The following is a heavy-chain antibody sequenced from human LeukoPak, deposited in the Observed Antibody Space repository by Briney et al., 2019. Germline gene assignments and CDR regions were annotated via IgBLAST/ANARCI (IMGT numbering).Heavy chain of an antibody. Sequence: GGSLRLSCAASGFSFHDYTMHWVRQAPGKGLEWVSLITWDGGSTYYAGSVKGRFTISRDNSKNSLYLQMNSLRTEDTALYYCAKGGPIMTDAFDIWGQGTMVTVSS. CDR1: GFSFHDYT. V-gene: IGHV3-43*01. J-gene: IGHJ3*02. CDR2: ITWDGGST. CDR3: AKGGPIMTDAFDI.